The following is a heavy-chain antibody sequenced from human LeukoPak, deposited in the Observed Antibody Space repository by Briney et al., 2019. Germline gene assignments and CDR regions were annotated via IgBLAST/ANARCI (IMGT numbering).Heavy chain of an antibody. CDR2: ISWNSGSI. Sequence: PGRSLRLSCAASGFTFDDYAMHWVRQAPGKGLEWVSGISWNSGSIGYADSVKGRFTISRDNAKNSLYLQMNSLRAEDTALYYCAKAYYGENGLAFDIWGQGTMVTVSS. CDR1: GFTFDDYA. D-gene: IGHD4-17*01. J-gene: IGHJ3*02. CDR3: AKAYYGENGLAFDI. V-gene: IGHV3-9*01.